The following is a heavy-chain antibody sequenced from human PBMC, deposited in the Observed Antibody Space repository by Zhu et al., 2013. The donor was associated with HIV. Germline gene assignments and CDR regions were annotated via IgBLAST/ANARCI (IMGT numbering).Heavy chain of an antibody. J-gene: IGHJ6*02. V-gene: IGHV4-34*01. CDR3: ARGGVGSLVYYYYGMDV. CDR2: INHSGST. CDR1: GGSFSGYY. Sequence: QVQLQQWGAGLLKPSETLSLTCAVYGGSFSGYYWSWIRQPPGKGLEWIGEINHSGSTNYNPSLKSRVTISVDTSKNQFSLKLSSVTAADTAVYYCARGGVGSLVYYYYGMDVWGQGTTVTVSS. D-gene: IGHD6-13*01.